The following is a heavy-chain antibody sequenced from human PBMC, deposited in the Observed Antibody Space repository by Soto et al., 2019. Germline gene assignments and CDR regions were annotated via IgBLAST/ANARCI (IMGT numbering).Heavy chain of an antibody. D-gene: IGHD1-26*01. J-gene: IGHJ4*02. CDR1: GYTFINYV. V-gene: IGHV1-3*01. Sequence: GASVKVSCKASGYTFINYVIHWVRQAPGQRLEWMGWMNVSNGARKYAQNFQGRVTLTRDTSVSTAYMELSSLTSEDTAVYYCARDELGAGDHFDYWGQGTLVTVSS. CDR3: ARDELGAGDHFDY. CDR2: MNVSNGAR.